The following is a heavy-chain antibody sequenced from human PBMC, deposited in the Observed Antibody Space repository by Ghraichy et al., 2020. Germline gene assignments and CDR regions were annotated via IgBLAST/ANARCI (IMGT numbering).Heavy chain of an antibody. CDR1: GFTVSSNY. V-gene: IGHV3-53*01. CDR2: IYSGGST. J-gene: IGHJ4*02. CDR3: ARVHDFWSGYYGLLD. D-gene: IGHD3-3*01. Sequence: GGSLRLSCAASGFTVSSNYMSWVRQAPGKGLEWVSVIYSGGSTYYADSVKGRFTISRDNSKNTLYLQMNSLRAEDTAVYYCARVHDFWSGYYGLLDWGQGTLVTVSS.